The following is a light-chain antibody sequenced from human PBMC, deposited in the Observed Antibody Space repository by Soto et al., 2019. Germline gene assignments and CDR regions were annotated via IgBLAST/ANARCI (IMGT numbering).Light chain of an antibody. CDR3: QQSYSGPLT. V-gene: IGKV1-39*01. Sequence: DIQMTQSPSSLSASVGDRVTITCRASQSISSYLNWYQQKPGKAPKVLIYAASSLQSGVPSRFSGIASGTDFTLSISSLQPEDFATFYCQQSYSGPLTVGGGTKVDIK. CDR1: QSISSY. J-gene: IGKJ4*01. CDR2: AAS.